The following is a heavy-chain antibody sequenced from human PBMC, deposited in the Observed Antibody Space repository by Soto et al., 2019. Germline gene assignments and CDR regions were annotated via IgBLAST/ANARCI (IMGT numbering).Heavy chain of an antibody. V-gene: IGHV1-3*01. D-gene: IGHD3-3*01. Sequence: QVQIVQSGAEVKRPGASVRVSCRATGYSFKNYAVHWVRQAPGQRLEWMGFTNEGSGNTRFSQKFQGRISITRDISASTVYLDLSSLTSEDTAIYYCARDDRSVSGVVTLDHWGPGTLVTVSS. CDR2: TNEGSGNT. J-gene: IGHJ4*02. CDR3: ARDDRSVSGVVTLDH. CDR1: GYSFKNYA.